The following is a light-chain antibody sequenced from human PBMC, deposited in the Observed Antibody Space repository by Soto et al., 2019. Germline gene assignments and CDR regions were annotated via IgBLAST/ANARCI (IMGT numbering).Light chain of an antibody. J-gene: IGKJ1*01. V-gene: IGKV3-15*01. CDR1: QSVSSN. CDR3: QQYNNRPPRT. CDR2: GAS. Sequence: EIVLTQSPANLSVSPGERATLSCRASQSVSSNLAWYQQKPGQAPRLLIYGASTRATGIPARFSGSGSGTEFTLSISSLQSEDFAVYYCQQYNNRPPRTFGQGTKVDNK.